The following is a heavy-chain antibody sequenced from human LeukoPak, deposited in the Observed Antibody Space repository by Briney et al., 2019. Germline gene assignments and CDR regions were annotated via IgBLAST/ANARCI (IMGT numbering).Heavy chain of an antibody. CDR3: ARDRATVTTERAFDY. V-gene: IGHV3-21*01. CDR2: ISSSSSYI. CDR1: GFTFSSYS. D-gene: IGHD4-17*01. J-gene: IGHJ4*02. Sequence: GGSLRLSCAASGFTFSSYSMNWVRQAPGKGLEWVSSISSSSSYIYYADSVKGRFTISRDNAKNSLYLQMNSLRAEDTAVYYCARDRATVTTERAFDYWGQGTLVTVPS.